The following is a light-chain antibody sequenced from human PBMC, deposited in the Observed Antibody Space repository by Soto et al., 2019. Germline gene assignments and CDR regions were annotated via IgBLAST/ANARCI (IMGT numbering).Light chain of an antibody. V-gene: IGLV4-69*01. CDR3: QTWGTGIHVV. Sequence: QLVLTQSPSASAPLGAPVKFTCTLSSGHSSHAIAWHQQQPEKGPRYLMKVNSDGSHIKGDGIPDRFSGSSSGAERYLTISTLQSEDEADYYCQTWGTGIHVVFGGGTKLTVL. CDR1: SGHSSHA. J-gene: IGLJ2*01. CDR2: VNSDGSH.